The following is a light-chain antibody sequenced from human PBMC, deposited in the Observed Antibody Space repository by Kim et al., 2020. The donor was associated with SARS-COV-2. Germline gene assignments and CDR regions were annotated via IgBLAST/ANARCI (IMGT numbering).Light chain of an antibody. Sequence: SVTPGQTARITGSGDKLGDKYACWYQQKPGQSPVLVIYQDSKRPSGIPERFSGSNSGNTATLTISGTQAMDEADYYCQAWDSSTKVFGGGTQLTVL. CDR3: QAWDSSTKV. CDR2: QDS. V-gene: IGLV3-1*01. CDR1: KLGDKY. J-gene: IGLJ2*01.